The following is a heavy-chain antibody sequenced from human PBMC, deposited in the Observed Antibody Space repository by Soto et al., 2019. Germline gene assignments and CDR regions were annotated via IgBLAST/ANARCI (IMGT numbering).Heavy chain of an antibody. V-gene: IGHV4-59*08. J-gene: IGHJ5*02. CDR3: ARLVSAGVNNRHFDI. CDR2: VSDYTSG. CDR1: GGSMSGYE. Sequence: SETLSLTCIVSGGSMSGYEWAWIRESPARGLQYIGAVSDYTSGDSNPSFRSRVSISMDSSKRQFSLSLHSVTAAGTATYYCARLVSAGVNNRHFDIWGQGALVTVSS. D-gene: IGHD1-1*01.